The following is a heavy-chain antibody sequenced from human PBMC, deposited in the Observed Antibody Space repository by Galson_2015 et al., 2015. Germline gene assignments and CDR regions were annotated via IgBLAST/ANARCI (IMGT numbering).Heavy chain of an antibody. CDR2: INAGNGNT. CDR3: ARDLYDYVWGSYRRTPDY. CDR1: GYTFTSYA. D-gene: IGHD3-16*02. J-gene: IGHJ4*02. Sequence: SVKVSCKASGYTFTSYAMHWVRQAPGQRLEWMGWINAGNGNTKYSQKFQGRVTITRDTSASTAYMELSSLRSEDTAVYYCARDLYDYVWGSYRRTPDYWGQGTLVTVSS. V-gene: IGHV1-3*01.